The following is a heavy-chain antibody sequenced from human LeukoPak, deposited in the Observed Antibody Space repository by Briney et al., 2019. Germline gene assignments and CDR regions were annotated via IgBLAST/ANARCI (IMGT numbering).Heavy chain of an antibody. J-gene: IGHJ6*02. CDR3: ARVRRYYYGMDV. V-gene: IGHV1-2*02. Sequence: ASVKDSCKASGYTLTDYYIHWVRQAPGQGLEWMGWMNPNSGDTNSAQSFQGRVTMTRETSISTAYMELSRLRFDDTAVYYCARVRRYYYGMDVWGQGTTVTVSS. CDR1: GYTLTDYY. CDR2: MNPNSGDT.